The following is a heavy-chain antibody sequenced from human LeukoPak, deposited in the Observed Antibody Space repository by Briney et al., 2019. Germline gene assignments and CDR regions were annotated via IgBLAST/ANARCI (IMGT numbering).Heavy chain of an antibody. D-gene: IGHD6-13*01. Sequence: GGSLRLSCAASGFTFSDYYMSWTRQAPGKGLEWVSDISSTSIYTNYADSVKGRFTISRDNAKNSLYLQMNSLRAEDTAVYYCAREDGYSRSWYSDYWGQGTLVTVSS. CDR3: AREDGYSRSWYSDY. V-gene: IGHV3-11*05. CDR2: ISSTSIYT. J-gene: IGHJ4*02. CDR1: GFTFSDYY.